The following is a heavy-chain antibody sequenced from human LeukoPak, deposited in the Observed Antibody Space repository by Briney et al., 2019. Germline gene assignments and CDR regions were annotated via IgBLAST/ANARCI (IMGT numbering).Heavy chain of an antibody. CDR1: GFTFSSYW. CDR2: IYSGGST. CDR3: ARDWVTGDHRN. Sequence: GGSLRLSCATSGFTFSSYWMSWVRRAPGKGLEWVSVIYSGGSTYYADSVKGRFTISRDNSKNTLYLQMNSLRAEDTAVYYCARDWVTGDHRNWGQGTLVTVSS. V-gene: IGHV3-66*02. J-gene: IGHJ4*02. D-gene: IGHD7-27*01.